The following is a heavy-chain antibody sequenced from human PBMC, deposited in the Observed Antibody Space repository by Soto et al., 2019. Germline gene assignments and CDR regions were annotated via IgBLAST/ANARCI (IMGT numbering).Heavy chain of an antibody. D-gene: IGHD3-10*01. J-gene: IGHJ6*02. CDR2: ISDIAYT. Sequence: SETLSLTCAVSGGSISSGGYSCSWLRLPPGKGLEWIGYISDIAYTSYNPSLKVRVSISVDTSKNQFSLTLTSVTAADTAVYYCARQGFGVLHGLVDVWGQGTTVTVSS. V-gene: IGHV4-61*08. CDR1: GGSISSGGYS. CDR3: ARQGFGVLHGLVDV.